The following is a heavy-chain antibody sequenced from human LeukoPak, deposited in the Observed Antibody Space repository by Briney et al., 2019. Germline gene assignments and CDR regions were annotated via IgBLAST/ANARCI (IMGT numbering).Heavy chain of an antibody. CDR2: ISTSESP. D-gene: IGHD3-9*01. CDR3: ARLYRRPGLFVYSWFDP. J-gene: IGHJ5*02. V-gene: IGHV4-4*09. Sequence: PSETLSLTCTVSGGSISSDYWTWIRQPPGMALEWVGYISTSESPNYNPSLKSRVTMSEHTSKNQVSLKLSSVTAADTAVYYSARLYRRPGLFVYSWFDPWGQGTLVTVSS. CDR1: GGSISSDY.